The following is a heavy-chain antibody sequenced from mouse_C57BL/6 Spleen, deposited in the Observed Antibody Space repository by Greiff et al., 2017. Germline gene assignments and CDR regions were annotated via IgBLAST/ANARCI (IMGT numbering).Heavy chain of an antibody. V-gene: IGHV5-4*01. J-gene: IGHJ2*01. Sequence: EVHLVESGGGLVQPGGSLKLSCAASGFTFSSYAMSWVRQTPEKRLEWVATISDGGSYTYYPDNVKGRFTISRDNAKNNLYLQMSHLKSEDTAMYYCARGKLGPFDYWGQGTTLTVSS. CDR3: ARGKLGPFDY. D-gene: IGHD4-1*01. CDR1: GFTFSSYA. CDR2: ISDGGSYT.